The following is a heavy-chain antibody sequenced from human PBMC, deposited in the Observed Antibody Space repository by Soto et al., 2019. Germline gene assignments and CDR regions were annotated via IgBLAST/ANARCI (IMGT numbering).Heavy chain of an antibody. Sequence: EVRLLDSGGGLVQPGGSLRLSCAASGFTFSNYAMTWVRQGPGKGLEWVSGISGSGGRSYYADSVKGRFTISRDNSKSTLYLHMNSLRAEDTAVYYCAKAYFVWSSEQPYYFDFWGQGTLVTVSS. V-gene: IGHV3-23*01. CDR1: GFTFSNYA. J-gene: IGHJ4*02. CDR2: ISGSGGRS. CDR3: AKAYFVWSSEQPYYFDF. D-gene: IGHD3-16*01.